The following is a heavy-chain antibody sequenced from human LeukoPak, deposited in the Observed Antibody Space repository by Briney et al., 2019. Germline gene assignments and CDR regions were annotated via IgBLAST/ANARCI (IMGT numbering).Heavy chain of an antibody. J-gene: IGHJ5*02. CDR1: GGSISSYY. D-gene: IGHD3-10*01. CDR3: ARHVYGSGARSPFDP. V-gene: IGHV4-59*08. CDR2: IYYSGST. Sequence: SETLSLTCTVSGGSISSYYWSWIRQPPGKGLEWIGYIYYSGSTNYSPSLKSRVTISVDTSKNQFSLKLSSVTAADTAVYYCARHVYGSGARSPFDPWGQGTLVTVSS.